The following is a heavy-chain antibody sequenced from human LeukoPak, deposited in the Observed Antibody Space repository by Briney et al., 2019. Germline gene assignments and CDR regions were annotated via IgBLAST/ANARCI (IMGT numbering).Heavy chain of an antibody. Sequence: PSETLSLTCTVSGGSVSSGGYYWSWIRQPPGKGLEWIGYIYHSGSTNYNPSLKSRLTISLDTSKSQFSLNLSSVTRADTAVYYCAREGEPYCSGGSCYGYWGQGTLVTVSS. V-gene: IGHV4-61*08. CDR1: GGSVSSGGYY. J-gene: IGHJ4*02. D-gene: IGHD2-15*01. CDR3: AREGEPYCSGGSCYGY. CDR2: IYHSGST.